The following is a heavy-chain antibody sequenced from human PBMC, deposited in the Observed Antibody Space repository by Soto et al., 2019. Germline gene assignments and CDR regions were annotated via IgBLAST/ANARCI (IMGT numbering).Heavy chain of an antibody. CDR2: IYPGDSDT. CDR1: GYSFTSYW. V-gene: IGHV5-51*01. J-gene: IGHJ6*04. CDR3: ARTQYSSSTGRYYYYGMNV. D-gene: IGHD6-6*01. Sequence: LGESLKISCKGSGYSFTSYWIGWVRQMPGKGLDWMGIIYPGDSDTRYSPSFQGQVTISADKSISTAYLQWSSLKASDTTMYYCARTQYSSSTGRYYYYGMNVWGEQSTVTVSS.